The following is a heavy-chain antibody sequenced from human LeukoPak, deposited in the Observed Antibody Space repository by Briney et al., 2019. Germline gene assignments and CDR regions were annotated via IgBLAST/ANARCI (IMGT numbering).Heavy chain of an antibody. CDR1: GGSISGDY. CDR2: IHSSGST. V-gene: IGHV4-59*01. D-gene: IGHD6-13*01. J-gene: IGHJ4*02. Sequence: SETLSLTCTVSGGSISGDYWSWIRQSPGKRLEWIAYIHSSGSTSYNPSLKSRVTISVDTSKNEFSLKLTSVSAADTAVYYCARDRPGGSSLDYWGQGTLVTVSS. CDR3: ARDRPGGSSLDY.